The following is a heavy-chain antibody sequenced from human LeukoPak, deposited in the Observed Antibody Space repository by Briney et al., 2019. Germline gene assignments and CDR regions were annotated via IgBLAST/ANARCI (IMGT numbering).Heavy chain of an antibody. V-gene: IGHV4-59*12. J-gene: IGHJ4*02. CDR1: GGSISSYY. CDR3: ARGSGVGAAY. CDR2: IYHSGST. D-gene: IGHD1-26*01. Sequence: SGTLSLTCTVSGGSISSYYWSWIRQPPGKGLEWIGYIYHSGSTYYNPSLKSRVTISVDRSKNQFSLKLSSVTAADTAVYYCARGSGVGAAYWGQGTLVTVSS.